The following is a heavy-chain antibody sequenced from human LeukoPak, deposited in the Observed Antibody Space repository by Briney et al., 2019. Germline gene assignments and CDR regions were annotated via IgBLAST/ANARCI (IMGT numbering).Heavy chain of an antibody. CDR3: ARATTFGGDKIDY. CDR2: IYYSGST. J-gene: IGHJ4*02. D-gene: IGHD3-16*01. CDR1: GGSISSGGYY. Sequence: TLSLTCTVSGGSISSGGYYWSWIRQHPGKGLEWIGYIYYSGSTYYNPSLKSRVTISVDTSKNQFSLKLSSVTAADTAVYYCARATTFGGDKIDYWGQGTLVTVSS. V-gene: IGHV4-30-4*08.